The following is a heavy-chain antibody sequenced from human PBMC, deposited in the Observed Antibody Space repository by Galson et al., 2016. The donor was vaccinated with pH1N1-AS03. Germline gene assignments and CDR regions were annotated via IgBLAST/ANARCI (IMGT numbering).Heavy chain of an antibody. V-gene: IGHV3-48*03. CDR2: ISNSGSNI. CDR3: ARRRNPLGFNHYYYMDV. D-gene: IGHD3-10*01. J-gene: IGHJ6*03. CDR1: GFTFSSYE. Sequence: SLRLSCAASGFTFSSYEMNWVRQAPGKGLEWVSYISNSGSNIYYADSVKGRFTISRDNAKNSLYLQMNSLRAEDTAVYYCARRRNPLGFNHYYYMDVWGKGTTVTVSS.